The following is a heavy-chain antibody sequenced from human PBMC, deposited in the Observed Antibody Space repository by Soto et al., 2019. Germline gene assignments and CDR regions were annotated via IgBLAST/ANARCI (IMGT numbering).Heavy chain of an antibody. CDR1: GFTFSSYG. J-gene: IGHJ3*02. D-gene: IGHD3-10*01. CDR3: AKAEFRDGGLLDFDAFDI. Sequence: QVQLVESGGGVVQPGRSLRLSCAASGFTFSSYGMHWVRQAPGKGLEWVAVISYDGSNKYYADSVKGRFTISRDNSKNTLYLQMNSLRAEDTAVYYCAKAEFRDGGLLDFDAFDIWGQGTMVTVSS. CDR2: ISYDGSNK. V-gene: IGHV3-30*18.